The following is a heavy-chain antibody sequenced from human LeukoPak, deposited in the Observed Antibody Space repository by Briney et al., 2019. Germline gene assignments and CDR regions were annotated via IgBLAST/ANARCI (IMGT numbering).Heavy chain of an antibody. CDR2: ISWNSVNI. CDR1: GFTLDDYA. J-gene: IGHJ4*02. CDR3: AKGTMIVVAVGDYFDY. V-gene: IGHV3-9*03. Sequence: GRSLRLSCAASGFTLDDYAMHWVRQAPGKGLEWVSGISWNSVNIGYADSVKGRFTVSRDNAKNSLYLQMNSLRAEDMALYYCAKGTMIVVAVGDYFDYWGQGTLVTVSS. D-gene: IGHD3-22*01.